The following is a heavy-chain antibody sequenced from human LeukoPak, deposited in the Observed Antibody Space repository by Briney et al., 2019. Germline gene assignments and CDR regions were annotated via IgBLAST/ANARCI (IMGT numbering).Heavy chain of an antibody. Sequence: SETLSLTCAVYGGSFSGYYWSWIRQPPGKGLEWIGEINHSGSTNYNPSLKSRVTISVDTSKNQFSLKLSSVTAADTAVYYCARGLGIAAARAGLDYWGQGTLVTVSS. CDR2: INHSGST. D-gene: IGHD6-13*01. CDR3: ARGLGIAAARAGLDY. CDR1: GGSFSGYY. V-gene: IGHV4-34*01. J-gene: IGHJ4*02.